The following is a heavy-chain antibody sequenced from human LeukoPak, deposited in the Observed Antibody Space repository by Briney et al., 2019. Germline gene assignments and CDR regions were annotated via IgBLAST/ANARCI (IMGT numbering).Heavy chain of an antibody. CDR3: ARSPGKQQLVRPFDY. D-gene: IGHD6-13*01. J-gene: IGHJ4*02. V-gene: IGHV3-30*04. CDR1: GFTFSSYA. CDR2: ISYDGSNK. Sequence: PGGSLRLSCAASGFTFSSYAVHWVRQAPGKGLEWVAVISYDGSNKYYADSVKGRFTISRDNSKNTLYLQMNSLRAEDTAVYYCARSPGKQQLVRPFDYWGQGTLVTVSS.